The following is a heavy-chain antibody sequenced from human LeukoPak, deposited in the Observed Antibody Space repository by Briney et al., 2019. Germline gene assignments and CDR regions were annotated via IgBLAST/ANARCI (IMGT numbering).Heavy chain of an antibody. CDR3: ARDRRSSGYLGY. CDR1: GFTFSSYA. Sequence: GRSLRLSCAASGFTFSSYAMHWVRQAPGKGLEWVAVISYDGSNKYYADSVKGRFTISRDNSKNTLYLQMNSLRAEDTAVYYCARDRRSSGYLGYWGQGTLVTVSS. V-gene: IGHV3-30-3*01. J-gene: IGHJ4*02. D-gene: IGHD3-22*01. CDR2: ISYDGSNK.